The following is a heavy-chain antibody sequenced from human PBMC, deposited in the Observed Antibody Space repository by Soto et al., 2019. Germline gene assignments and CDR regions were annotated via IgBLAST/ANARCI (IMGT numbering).Heavy chain of an antibody. Sequence: GGSLRLSCAASGFTFNSYGMHWVRHAPGKGLEWVAVISYDGSNKYYADSVKGRFTISRDNSKNTLYLQMNSLRAEDTAVYYCAKAYSSSWYSWFDPWGQGTLVTVSS. V-gene: IGHV3-30*18. J-gene: IGHJ5*02. D-gene: IGHD6-13*01. CDR1: GFTFNSYG. CDR2: ISYDGSNK. CDR3: AKAYSSSWYSWFDP.